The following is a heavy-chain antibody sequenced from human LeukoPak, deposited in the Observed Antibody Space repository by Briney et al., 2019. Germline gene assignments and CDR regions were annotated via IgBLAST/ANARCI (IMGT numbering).Heavy chain of an antibody. CDR3: AKDRHGYSSGWTDY. CDR1: GFTFDDYA. V-gene: IGHV3-9*01. J-gene: IGHJ4*02. CDR2: ISWSSGSI. D-gene: IGHD6-19*01. Sequence: GRSLRLSCAASGFTFDDYAMHWVRQAPGKGLEWVSGISWSSGSIGYADSVKGRFTISRDNAKNSLYLQMNSLRPEDTALYYCAKDRHGYSSGWTDYWGQGTLVTVSS.